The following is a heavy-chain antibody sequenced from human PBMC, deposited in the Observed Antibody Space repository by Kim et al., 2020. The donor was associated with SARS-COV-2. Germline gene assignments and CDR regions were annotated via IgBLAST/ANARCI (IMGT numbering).Heavy chain of an antibody. CDR2: T. J-gene: IGHJ3*02. CDR3: ARVIEGGAFDI. D-gene: IGHD1-26*01. V-gene: IGHV3-11*04. Sequence: TDYAYSVGGRFTISRDNAKNSLYLQMKRLRAEDTAVYYCARVIEGGAFDIWGQGTMVTVSS.